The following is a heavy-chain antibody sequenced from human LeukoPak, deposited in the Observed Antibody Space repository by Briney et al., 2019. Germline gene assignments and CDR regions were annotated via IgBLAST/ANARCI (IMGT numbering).Heavy chain of an antibody. V-gene: IGHV1-46*01. CDR1: GYTFTSYY. J-gene: IGHJ4*02. CDR2: INPSGGST. CDR3: TRDLSENYSIDY. D-gene: IGHD2-21*01. Sequence: GSVKVSCKASGYTFTSYYMHWVRQAPGQGLEWMGIINPSGGSTSYAQKFQGRVTMTRDTSTNTVYVELSSLRAEDTAVYYCTRDLSENYSIDYWGQGTLVTVSS.